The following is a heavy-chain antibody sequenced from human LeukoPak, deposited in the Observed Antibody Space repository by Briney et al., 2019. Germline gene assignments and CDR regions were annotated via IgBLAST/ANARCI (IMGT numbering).Heavy chain of an antibody. Sequence: TGRSLRLSCAASGFTFDDYGMSWVRQAPGKRLEWVTGINWNGGSTGYADSVKGRFTISRDNAKNSLYLQMNSLRAEDTALYYCARRTIVAMRELDYWGQGTLVTVSS. CDR2: INWNGGST. D-gene: IGHD5-12*01. CDR3: ARRTIVAMRELDY. V-gene: IGHV3-20*04. J-gene: IGHJ4*02. CDR1: GFTFDDYG.